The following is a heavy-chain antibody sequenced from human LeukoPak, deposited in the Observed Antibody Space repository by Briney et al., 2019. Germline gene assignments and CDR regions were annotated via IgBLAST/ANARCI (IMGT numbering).Heavy chain of an antibody. CDR1: GFTFSSYA. D-gene: IGHD1-7*01. CDR2: IYYSGST. Sequence: GSLRLSCAASGFTFSSYAMSWVRQPPGKGLEWIGSIYYSGSTYYNPSLKSRVTISVDTSKNQFSLKLSSVTAADTAVYYCARGTTGDYFDYWGQGTLVTVSS. J-gene: IGHJ4*02. V-gene: IGHV4-39*01. CDR3: ARGTTGDYFDY.